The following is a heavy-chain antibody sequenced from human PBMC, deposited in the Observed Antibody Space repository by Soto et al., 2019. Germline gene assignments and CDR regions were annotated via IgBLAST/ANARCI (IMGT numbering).Heavy chain of an antibody. CDR3: AGAPSGYDYFDY. V-gene: IGHV4-59*01. CDR2: IYYSGST. D-gene: IGHD5-12*01. Sequence: PSETLSLTCTVSGGSISSYYWSWIRQPPGKGLEWIGYIYYSGSTNYNPSLKSRVTISVDTSKNQFSLKLSSVTAADTAVYYCAGAPSGYDYFDYWGQGTLVTVSS. J-gene: IGHJ4*02. CDR1: GGSISSYY.